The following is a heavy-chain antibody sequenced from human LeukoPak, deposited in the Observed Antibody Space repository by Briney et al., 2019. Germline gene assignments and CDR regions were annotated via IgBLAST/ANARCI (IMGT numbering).Heavy chain of an antibody. D-gene: IGHD2-2*01. CDR3: AKDSQPAARGYFQH. CDR1: GFTFSSYA. V-gene: IGHV3-23*01. CDR2: ISCSGGST. J-gene: IGHJ1*01. Sequence: GGSVRLSCAASGFTFSSYAISWVRQAPGKGLEWVSAISCSGGSTYYADSVKGRFTISRDNSKNTLYLQMNSLRAEDTAVYYCAKDSQPAARGYFQHWGQGTMVTVSS.